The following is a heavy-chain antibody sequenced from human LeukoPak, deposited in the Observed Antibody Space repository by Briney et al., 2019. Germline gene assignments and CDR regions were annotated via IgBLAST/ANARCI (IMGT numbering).Heavy chain of an antibody. V-gene: IGHV3-30*04. CDR2: ISYDGSNK. CDR1: GFTFSSYA. Sequence: GRSLRLSCAASGFTFSSYAMHWVRQAPGKGPEWVAVISYDGSNKYYADSVKGRFTISRDNSKNTLYLQMNSLRAEDTAVYYRARLGYSSGSGYIPYFDYWGQGTLVTVSS. D-gene: IGHD6-19*01. CDR3: ARLGYSSGSGYIPYFDY. J-gene: IGHJ4*02.